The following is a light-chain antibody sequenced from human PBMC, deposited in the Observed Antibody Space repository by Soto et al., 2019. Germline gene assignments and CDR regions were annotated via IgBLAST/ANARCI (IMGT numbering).Light chain of an antibody. CDR1: SSDVGDYNY. V-gene: IGLV2-11*01. J-gene: IGLJ3*02. CDR3: CSYAGTYPWV. Sequence: QSALTQPRSVSGSPGQSVTISCTGTSSDVGDYNYVSWYQHHPGKAPRLMIFDVSKRPSGVPDRFSGSKSGNTASLTIPGLQAEDEADYYCCSYAGTYPWVFGGGTQLTVL. CDR2: DVS.